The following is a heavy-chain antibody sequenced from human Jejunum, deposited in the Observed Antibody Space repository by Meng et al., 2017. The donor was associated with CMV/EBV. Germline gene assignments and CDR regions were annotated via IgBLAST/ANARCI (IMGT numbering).Heavy chain of an antibody. J-gene: IGHJ6*02. CDR3: ARSGKTGTLLPLGYYSYGMDV. CDR2: VNPTSSGT. CDR1: YY. Sequence: YYLPGVREAPRPGVESVGWVNPTSSGTKSPQKFQGRVTMTRDSSISTAYLELSRLRSDDTAVYYCARSGKTGTLLPLGYYSYGMDVWGQGTTVTVSS. V-gene: IGHV1-2*02. D-gene: IGHD1-7*01.